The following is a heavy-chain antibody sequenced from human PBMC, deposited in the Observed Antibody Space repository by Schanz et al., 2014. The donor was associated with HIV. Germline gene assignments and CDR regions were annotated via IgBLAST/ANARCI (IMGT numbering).Heavy chain of an antibody. CDR2: IIPVFGTT. CDR3: ARDVQPLYGMDV. V-gene: IGHV1-69*06. Sequence: QVQLVQSGAEVKKPGSSVKVSCKASGGTFMTYAISWVRQAPGQGLEWMGGIIPVFGTTNYAQKFQGRVTITVDKSTSTVYMELIGLRSEDTAIYYCARDVQPLYGMDVWGQGTTVTVSS. J-gene: IGHJ6*02. D-gene: IGHD5-18*01. CDR1: GGTFMTYA.